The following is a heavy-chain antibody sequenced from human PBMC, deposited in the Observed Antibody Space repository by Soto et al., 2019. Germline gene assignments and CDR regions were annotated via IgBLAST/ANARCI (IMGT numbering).Heavy chain of an antibody. Sequence: ASVKVSCKASGYTFTSYGISWVRQAPGQGLEWMGWISAYNGNTNYAQKLQGRVTMTTDTSTSTAYMELRSLRSDDTAVYYCARAPVVLHIVVVVAATHRFDPWGKETLVTFSS. J-gene: IGHJ5*02. V-gene: IGHV1-18*01. D-gene: IGHD2-15*01. CDR1: GYTFTSYG. CDR3: ARAPVVLHIVVVVAATHRFDP. CDR2: ISAYNGNT.